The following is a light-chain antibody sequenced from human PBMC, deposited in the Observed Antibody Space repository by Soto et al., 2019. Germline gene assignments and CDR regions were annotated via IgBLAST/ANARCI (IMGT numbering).Light chain of an antibody. CDR1: QDISNY. CDR3: QQYDDLPLT. J-gene: IGKJ4*01. V-gene: IGKV1-33*01. Sequence: DIQMTQSPSSLSASVGDRVTITCQASQDISNYLNWYQQKPGKAPKLLIYDASNLETGVPSRFSGSGSGTDFTFTIDSLQPADVATYFCQQYDDLPLTFGGGTKV. CDR2: DAS.